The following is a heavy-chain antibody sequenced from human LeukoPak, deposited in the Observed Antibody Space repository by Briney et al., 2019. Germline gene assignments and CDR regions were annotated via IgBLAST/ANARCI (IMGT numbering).Heavy chain of an antibody. Sequence: GGSLRLSCAASGFTFSDYSMSWVRQAPGQGLEWVSSIRSNGGETYYADSVKGRFTVSGDNSKNTLSVQMNSLRAEDTAVYYCAKGGFTTWFDPWGQGTLVTVSS. CDR3: AKGGFTTWFDP. J-gene: IGHJ5*02. CDR2: IRSNGGET. D-gene: IGHD1-14*01. CDR1: GFTFSDYS. V-gene: IGHV3-23*01.